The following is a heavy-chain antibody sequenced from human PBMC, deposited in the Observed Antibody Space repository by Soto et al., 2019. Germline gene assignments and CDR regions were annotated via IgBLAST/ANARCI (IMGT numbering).Heavy chain of an antibody. CDR3: ARTLYSYGPRFDY. CDR2: IYYSGST. D-gene: IGHD5-18*01. J-gene: IGHJ4*02. V-gene: IGHV4-59*01. Sequence: SETLALTCTVSGGSISSYYWSWIRQPPGKGLEWIGYIYYSGSTNHNPSLKSRVTISVDTSKNQFSLKLSSVTAADTAVYYCARTLYSYGPRFDYWGQGTLVTVSS. CDR1: GGSISSYY.